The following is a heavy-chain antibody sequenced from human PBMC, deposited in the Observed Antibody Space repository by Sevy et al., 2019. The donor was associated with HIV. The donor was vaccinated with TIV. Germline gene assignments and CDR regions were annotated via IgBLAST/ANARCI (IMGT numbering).Heavy chain of an antibody. J-gene: IGHJ6*02. CDR1: GFTFGDYG. CDR2: IRSKPYGGAT. D-gene: IGHD2-2*01. CDR3: SRVPPPRLCSSASCYEGDYYYYGMDV. Sequence: GGSLRLSCTTSGFTFGDYGMSWFRQAPGKGLEWIGFIRSKPYGGATEYAASVKGRFTISRKDSKSNASLQMSSLKTEDTAAYYCSRVPPPRLCSSASCYEGDYYYYGMDVWGQGTTVTVSS. V-gene: IGHV3-49*03.